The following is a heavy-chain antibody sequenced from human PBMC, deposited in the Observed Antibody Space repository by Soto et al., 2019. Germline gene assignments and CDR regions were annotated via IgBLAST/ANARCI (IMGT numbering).Heavy chain of an antibody. J-gene: IGHJ6*02. CDR2: IYYSGST. CDR3: ARDRYGENYYYYYGMDV. D-gene: IGHD5-18*01. V-gene: IGHV4-30-4*01. Sequence: TLSLTCTVSGVSISSGDYYWSWIRQPPGKGLEWIGYIYYSGSTYYNPSLKSRVTISVDTSKNQFSLKLSSVTAADTAVYYCARDRYGENYYYYYGMDVWGQGTTVTVSS. CDR1: GVSISSGDYY.